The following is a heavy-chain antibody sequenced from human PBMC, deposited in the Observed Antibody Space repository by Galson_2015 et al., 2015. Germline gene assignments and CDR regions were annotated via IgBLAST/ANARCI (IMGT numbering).Heavy chain of an antibody. V-gene: IGHV3-64*02. CDR2: ISYSGGST. Sequence: SLRLSCAASGFTLSASSMHWIRQTPGKGLEYVSAISYSGGSTHYADSVRGRFTIPRDNSKNTLDLQMGSLTADDMAIYYCARVGGMGAFDLWGQGTMVIVSS. J-gene: IGHJ3*01. D-gene: IGHD1-26*01. CDR3: ARVGGMGAFDL. CDR1: GFTLSASS.